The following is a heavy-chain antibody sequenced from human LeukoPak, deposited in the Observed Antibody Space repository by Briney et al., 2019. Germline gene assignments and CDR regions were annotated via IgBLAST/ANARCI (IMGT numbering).Heavy chain of an antibody. D-gene: IGHD3-3*01. CDR3: VKRGSDGGPYFFAY. CDR2: ISKEGSNK. V-gene: IGHV3-30*18. CDR1: GFTFSTYP. J-gene: IGHJ4*02. Sequence: GGSLRLSCGASGFTFSTYPMHWVRQAPGKGLEWVAAISKEGSNKYYADSVKGRYTTSRDSSKNMLYLEMNSLSGEDTAVYYCVKRGSDGGPYFFAYWGQGTLV.